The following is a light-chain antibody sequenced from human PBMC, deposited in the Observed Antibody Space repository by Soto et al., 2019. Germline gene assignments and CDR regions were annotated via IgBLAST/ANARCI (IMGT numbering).Light chain of an antibody. V-gene: IGKV1-27*01. CDR2: AAS. J-gene: IGKJ1*01. CDR1: QGISNY. CDR3: QKYNNAPRT. Sequence: DIRMTQSPSSLSASVGDTVTITCRASQGISNYLAWYQQKPGQVPNLLIYAASTLQSGVPSRFSGSGSGTDFPLTISSLRPEDVATYYCQKYNNAPRTFGQGTKVEIK.